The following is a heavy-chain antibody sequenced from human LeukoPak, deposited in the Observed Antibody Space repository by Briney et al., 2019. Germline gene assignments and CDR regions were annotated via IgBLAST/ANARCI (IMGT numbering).Heavy chain of an antibody. Sequence: SETLSLTCAVYGGSFNGYYWSWIRQPPGKGLEWIREINHSGSTNYNPSLKSRVTISVDTSKNQFSLKLSSVTAADTAVYYCARGRVVVVPAAIFSGWFDPWGQGTLVTVSS. V-gene: IGHV4-34*01. D-gene: IGHD2-2*02. J-gene: IGHJ5*02. CDR1: GGSFNGYY. CDR2: INHSGST. CDR3: ARGRVVVVPAAIFSGWFDP.